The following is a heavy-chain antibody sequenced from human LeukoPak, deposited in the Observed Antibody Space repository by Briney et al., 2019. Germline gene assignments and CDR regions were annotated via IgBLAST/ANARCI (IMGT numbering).Heavy chain of an antibody. D-gene: IGHD3-3*01. CDR1: GGSISSGGYY. J-gene: IGHJ6*02. V-gene: IGHV4-61*08. CDR2: IYYSGST. Sequence: PSETLSLTCTVSGGSISSGGYYWSWIRQPPGKGLEWIGYIYYSGSTNYNPSLKSRVTISVDTSKNQFSLKLSSVTAADTAVYYCARGTPRYYDFWSGGYYGMDVWGQGTTVTVSS. CDR3: ARGTPRYYDFWSGGYYGMDV.